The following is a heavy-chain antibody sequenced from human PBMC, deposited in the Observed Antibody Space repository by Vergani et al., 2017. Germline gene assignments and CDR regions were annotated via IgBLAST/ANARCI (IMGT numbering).Heavy chain of an antibody. CDR2: IYYSGST. D-gene: IGHD1-14*01. Sequence: QVQLPESGPGLVKPSETLSLTCTVSGGSLSSYYWSWIRQPPGKGLEWIGYIYYSGSTNYNPSLKSRVTISVDTSKNQFSLKLSSVTAADTAVYYCARVIPTDDYYYYYMDVWGKGTTVTVSS. CDR3: ARVIPTDDYYYYYMDV. CDR1: GGSLSSYY. V-gene: IGHV4-59*01. J-gene: IGHJ6*03.